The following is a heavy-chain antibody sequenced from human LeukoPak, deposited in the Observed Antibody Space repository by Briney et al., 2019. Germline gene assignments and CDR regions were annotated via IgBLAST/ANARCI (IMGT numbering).Heavy chain of an antibody. J-gene: IGHJ4*02. CDR2: IYYSGST. CDR3: AREGLAGAGLDY. D-gene: IGHD6-13*01. Sequence: PSETLSLTCPVSGGSISSYYLSWIRQPAGRGREWIGYIYYSGSTNYNPSLKSRVTISVDPSKNQFSLKLSSVTAADTAVYYYAREGLAGAGLDYWGQGTLVTVSS. V-gene: IGHV4-59*01. CDR1: GGSISSYY.